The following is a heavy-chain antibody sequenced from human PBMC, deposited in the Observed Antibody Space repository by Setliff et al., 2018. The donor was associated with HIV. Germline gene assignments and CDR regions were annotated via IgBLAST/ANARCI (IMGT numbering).Heavy chain of an antibody. D-gene: IGHD3-22*01. CDR3: TAGLHYYDSTGYPLTFDY. J-gene: IGHJ4*02. V-gene: IGHV4-39*01. CDR2: LYFTGST. Sequence: SETLSLTCSVSGGSVSSGSYYWGWIRQPPGKGLEWIGTLYFTGSTYYNPSLKSRVTISVDTPKNQFSLKLSSVTAADTAVYYCTAGLHYYDSTGYPLTFDYWGQGALVTISS. CDR1: GGSVSSGSYY.